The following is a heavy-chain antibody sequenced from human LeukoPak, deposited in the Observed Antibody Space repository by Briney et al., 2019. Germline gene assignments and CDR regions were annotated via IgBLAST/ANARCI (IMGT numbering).Heavy chain of an antibody. CDR1: GYTFTSYG. J-gene: IGHJ4*02. D-gene: IGHD5-12*01. CDR3: ARGVGIVATGIPYYFDY. Sequence: ASVKVSCRASGYTFTSYGISWVRQAPGQGLEWMGWISAYNGNTNYAQKLQGRVTMTTDTSTSTAYMELRSLRSDDTAVYYCARGVGIVATGIPYYFDYWGQGTLVTVSS. CDR2: ISAYNGNT. V-gene: IGHV1-18*01.